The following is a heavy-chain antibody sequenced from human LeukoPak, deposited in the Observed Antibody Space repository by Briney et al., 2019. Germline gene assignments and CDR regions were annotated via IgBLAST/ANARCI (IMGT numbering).Heavy chain of an antibody. V-gene: IGHV1-18*01. CDR1: GYTFTSYG. Sequence: ASVKVSCKASGYTFTSYGISWVRQAPGQGLEWMGWISAYNGNTNYAQKLQGRVTMTTDTSTSTAYMELRSLRSDDTAVYYCALSCSSTSCYGPLDAFDIWGQGTMVTVSS. CDR2: ISAYNGNT. J-gene: IGHJ3*02. D-gene: IGHD2-2*01. CDR3: ALSCSSTSCYGPLDAFDI.